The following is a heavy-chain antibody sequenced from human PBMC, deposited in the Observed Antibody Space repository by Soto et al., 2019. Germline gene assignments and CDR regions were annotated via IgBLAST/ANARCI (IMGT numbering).Heavy chain of an antibody. CDR3: ARQGLGEYCGGDCYYYFDY. Sequence: SETLSLTCTVSGGSISSYYWSWIRQPPGKGLEWIGYIYYSGSTNYNPSLKSRVTISVDTSKNQFSLKLSSVTAADTAVYYCARQGLGEYCGGDCYYYFDYWGQGTLVTVSS. D-gene: IGHD2-21*02. V-gene: IGHV4-59*08. J-gene: IGHJ4*02. CDR1: GGSISSYY. CDR2: IYYSGST.